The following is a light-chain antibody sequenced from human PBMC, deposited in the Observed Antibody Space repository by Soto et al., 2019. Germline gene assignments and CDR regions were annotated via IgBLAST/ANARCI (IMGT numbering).Light chain of an antibody. CDR3: QQSFSVPIT. J-gene: IGKJ5*01. V-gene: IGKV1-39*01. Sequence: DIQITQSPSSLSASVGDRVTITCRASQSISSYLNWYQQKPGKAPERLIYAASTSQSGLPSRFSGSGSGTDFTLTIISLQPEDFATYYCQQSFSVPITFGQGTRLEIK. CDR2: AAS. CDR1: QSISSY.